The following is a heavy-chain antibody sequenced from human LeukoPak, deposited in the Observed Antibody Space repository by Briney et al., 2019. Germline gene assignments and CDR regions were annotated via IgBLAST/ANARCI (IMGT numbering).Heavy chain of an antibody. CDR3: TRSVRNGHIDY. J-gene: IGHJ4*02. CDR2: MNPKSGYT. D-gene: IGHD2-21*01. CDR1: GYTFTSYD. V-gene: IGHV1-8*01. Sequence: ASVKVSCKASGYTFTSYDINWVRQATGQGLEYLGWMNPKSGYTGYAQKFQGRVTMTRSTSISTAYMELSSLTSEDTAVYYCTRSVRNGHIDYWGQGTLVTVSP.